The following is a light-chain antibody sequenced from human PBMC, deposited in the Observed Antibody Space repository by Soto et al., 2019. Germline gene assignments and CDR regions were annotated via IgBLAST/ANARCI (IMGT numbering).Light chain of an antibody. J-gene: IGLJ3*02. V-gene: IGLV7-46*01. Sequence: QAVVTQEPSLTVSPGGTVTLTCASSTGAVTSDHYPYWFQQKPGQPPRTLIYDTTNKHSWTPARFSGSLLGVRAALTLSGALPEDEAEYFCLLSYSATWVFGGGTKLTVL. CDR1: TGAVTSDHY. CDR3: LLSYSATWV. CDR2: DTT.